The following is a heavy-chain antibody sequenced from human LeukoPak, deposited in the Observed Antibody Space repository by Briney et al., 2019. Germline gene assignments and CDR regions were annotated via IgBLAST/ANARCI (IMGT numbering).Heavy chain of an antibody. CDR3: SPLYCSGGSCYSGYFDY. V-gene: IGHV4-39*01. J-gene: IGHJ4*02. D-gene: IGHD2-15*01. CDR2: IYYSGST. Sequence: SETLSLTCTVSGGSISSSSYYWGWIRQPPGKGLEWIGSIYYSGSTYYNPSLKSRVTISVDTSKNQFSLKLSSVTAADTAVYYCSPLYCSGGSCYSGYFDYWGQGTLVTVSS. CDR1: GGSISSSSYY.